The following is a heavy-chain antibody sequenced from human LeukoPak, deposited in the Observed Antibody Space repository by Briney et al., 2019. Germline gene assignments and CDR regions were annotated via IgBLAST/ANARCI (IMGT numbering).Heavy chain of an antibody. V-gene: IGHV1-2*06. CDR1: GYTFTAYY. CDR3: ARGVGGNARWRTLDWSKKIPMPDYFDY. D-gene: IGHD3-9*01. CDR2: INPKNGDT. Sequence: GASVKVSCKASGYTFTAYYIHWVRQAPGQGLEWMGRINPKNGDTNYAQKFQDRVTMTRDTSMSAAYMELNRLRSDDTAIYYCARGVGGNARWRTLDWSKKIPMPDYFDYWGQGTLVTVSS. J-gene: IGHJ4*02.